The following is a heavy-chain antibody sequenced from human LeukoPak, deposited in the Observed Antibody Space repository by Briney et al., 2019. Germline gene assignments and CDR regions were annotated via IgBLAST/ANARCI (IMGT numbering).Heavy chain of an antibody. D-gene: IGHD4-4*01. V-gene: IGHV4-4*07. CDR3: ARRRGWAMTTVTTYSGNFDY. CDR2: IYTSGST. J-gene: IGHJ4*02. Sequence: SETLSLTCTVSGGSISSYYWSWIRQPAGKGLEWIGRIYTSGSTNYNPSLKSRVTMSVDTSKNQFSLKLSSVTAADTAVYYCARRRGWAMTTVTTYSGNFDYWGQGTLVTVSS. CDR1: GGSISSYY.